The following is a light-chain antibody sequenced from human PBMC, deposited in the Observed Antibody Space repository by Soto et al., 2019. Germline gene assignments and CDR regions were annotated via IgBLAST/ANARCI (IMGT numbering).Light chain of an antibody. CDR3: QSYDSSLSGLEV. J-gene: IGLJ1*01. V-gene: IGLV1-40*01. Sequence: QSVLTQPPSVSGAPGQRVTISCTGSSSNIGAGYDVHWYQQLPGTAPKLLIYGNSNRPSGVPDRFSGSKSGTSASLAITGLQAEDEADYYCQSYDSSLSGLEVFGTGTKVTDL. CDR1: SSNIGAGYD. CDR2: GNS.